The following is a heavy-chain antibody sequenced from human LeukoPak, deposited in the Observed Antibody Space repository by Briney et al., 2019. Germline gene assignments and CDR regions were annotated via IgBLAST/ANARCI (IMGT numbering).Heavy chain of an antibody. CDR1: GGSISSYY. Sequence: SETLSLTCTVSGGSISSYYWSWIRQPAGKGLEWIGRIYTSGSTNYNPSLKSRVTMSVDTSKNQFSLKLSSVTAADTAVYYCARVGAGCSSTSCQTYYYYYMDVWGKGTTVTVSS. J-gene: IGHJ6*03. CDR2: IYTSGST. CDR3: ARVGAGCSSTSCQTYYYYYMDV. V-gene: IGHV4-4*07. D-gene: IGHD2-2*01.